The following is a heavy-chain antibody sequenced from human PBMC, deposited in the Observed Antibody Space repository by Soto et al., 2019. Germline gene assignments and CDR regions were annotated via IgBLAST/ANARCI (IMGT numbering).Heavy chain of an antibody. J-gene: IGHJ5*02. D-gene: IGHD6-19*01. V-gene: IGHV4-34*01. Sequence: PSETLSLTCAVYGGSFSGYYWSWIRQPPGKGLEWIGEINHSGSTNYNPSLKSRVTISVDTSKNQFSLKLSSVTAADTAVYYCARAIRGWDSRSNWFDPWGQGTLVTVSS. CDR3: ARAIRGWDSRSNWFDP. CDR1: GGSFSGYY. CDR2: INHSGST.